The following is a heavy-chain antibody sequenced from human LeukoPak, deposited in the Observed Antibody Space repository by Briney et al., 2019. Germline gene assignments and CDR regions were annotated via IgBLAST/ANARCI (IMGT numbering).Heavy chain of an antibody. J-gene: IGHJ4*02. V-gene: IGHV3-30*02. CDR1: GFTFSSYG. Sequence: GGSLRLSCAASGFTFSSYGMHWVRQAPGKGLEWVAFIRYDGSNKYYADSVKGRFTISRDNSKNTLYLQMNSLRAEDTAVYYCAKGGHQLLYRSGLDYWGQGTLVTVSS. D-gene: IGHD2-2*02. CDR3: AKGGHQLLYRSGLDY. CDR2: IRYDGSNK.